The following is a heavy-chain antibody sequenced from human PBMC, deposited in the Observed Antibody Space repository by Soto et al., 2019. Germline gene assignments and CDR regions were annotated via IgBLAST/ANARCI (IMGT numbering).Heavy chain of an antibody. J-gene: IGHJ4*02. D-gene: IGHD3-9*01. CDR2: INSGNGDT. Sequence: ASVKVSCKGSGYTFTNYALHWVRQAPGQRLEWLAWINSGNGDTKYSQDFQGRVTVTRDTSASTAYMELSSLGSEDTAVYYCARGKRYFDLLSSFDYWGQGTLVTVPQ. CDR1: GYTFTNYA. V-gene: IGHV1-3*01. CDR3: ARGKRYFDLLSSFDY.